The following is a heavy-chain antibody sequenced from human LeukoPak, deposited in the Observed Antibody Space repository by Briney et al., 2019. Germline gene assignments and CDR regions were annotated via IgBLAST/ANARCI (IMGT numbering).Heavy chain of an antibody. J-gene: IGHJ6*03. CDR1: GGSISSYY. CDR3: ARDQPYYYDSSGYYYYYYYMDV. D-gene: IGHD3-22*01. Sequence: TSETLSLTCTVSGGSISSYYWSWIRQPAGKGLEWIGRIYTSGSTNYNPSLKGRVTMSVDTSKNQFSLKLSSVTAADTAVYYCARDQPYYYDSSGYYYYYYYMDVWGKGTTVTVS. CDR2: IYTSGST. V-gene: IGHV4-4*07.